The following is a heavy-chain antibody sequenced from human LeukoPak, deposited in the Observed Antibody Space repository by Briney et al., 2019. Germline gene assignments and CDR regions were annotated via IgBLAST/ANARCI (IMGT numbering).Heavy chain of an antibody. D-gene: IGHD3-10*01. Sequence: RPSETLSLTCNVSGDSISSPYWTWIRQSPGRGLEWIGYTHYTGETNYNPSLKSRLTMSVDTSNNQVYLRLSSVTAADTAVYYCGRNLGSGSDHWGQGTLVTVSS. CDR1: GDSISSPY. J-gene: IGHJ4*02. V-gene: IGHV4-59*11. CDR3: GRNLGSGSDH. CDR2: THYTGET.